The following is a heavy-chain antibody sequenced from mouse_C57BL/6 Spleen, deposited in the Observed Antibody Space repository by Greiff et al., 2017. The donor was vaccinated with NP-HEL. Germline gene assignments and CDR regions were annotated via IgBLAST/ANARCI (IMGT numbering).Heavy chain of an antibody. CDR1: GFTIKNTY. V-gene: IGHV14-3*01. CDR3: ASDSSSSWFAY. CDR2: IDPANGNT. J-gene: IGHJ3*01. D-gene: IGHD1-1*01. Sequence: EVQLQQSVAELVRPGASVKLSCTASGFTIKNTYMHWVKQRPEQGLEWIGRIDPANGNTKYAPKFKGKATITADTSSNTAYLQLSSLTSEDAAFYYCASDSSSSWFAYWGQGTLVTVSA.